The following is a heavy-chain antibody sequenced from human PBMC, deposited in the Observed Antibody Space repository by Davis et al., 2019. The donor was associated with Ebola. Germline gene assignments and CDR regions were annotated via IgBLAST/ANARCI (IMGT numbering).Heavy chain of an antibody. J-gene: IGHJ4*02. V-gene: IGHV4-59*12. CDR1: GGSFSGYY. D-gene: IGHD2-15*01. CDR3: AREEGYCSGGSCYSGYFDY. CDR2: IYYSGST. Sequence: SETLSLTCAVYGGSFSGYYWSWIRQPPGKGLEWIGYIYYSGSTIYNPSLKSRVTISVDTSKNQFSLKLSSVTAADTAVYYCAREEGYCSGGSCYSGYFDYWGQGTLVTVSS.